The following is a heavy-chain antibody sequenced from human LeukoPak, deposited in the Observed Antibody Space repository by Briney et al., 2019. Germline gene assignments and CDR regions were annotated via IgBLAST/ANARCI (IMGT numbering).Heavy chain of an antibody. V-gene: IGHV1-2*02. CDR3: AKARGLYCSSTSCYECDV. D-gene: IGHD2-2*01. CDR1: GYTFTAYY. J-gene: IGHJ6*04. Sequence: ASVKVSCEASGYTFTAYYIHWVRQAPGQELEWMGWINPNSGGTNYAQKFQGRVTLTRDTSITTAYMELSRLRSDDAAVYYCAKARGLYCSSTSCYECDVWGKGTTVTVSS. CDR2: INPNSGGT.